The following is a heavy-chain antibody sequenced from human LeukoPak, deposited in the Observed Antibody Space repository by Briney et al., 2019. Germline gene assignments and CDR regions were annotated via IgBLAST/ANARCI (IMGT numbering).Heavy chain of an antibody. Sequence: SETLSLTCTVSGGSIDTSSYYWGWIRQPPGKGLEWIGSGYYSGTSYYKPSLKSRVTISVDTSKKQFSLKLSSVTAADTAVYYCARGVGDYSRYYFDYWGQGTLVTVSS. D-gene: IGHD4-17*01. J-gene: IGHJ4*02. CDR1: GGSIDTSSYY. V-gene: IGHV4-39*01. CDR3: ARGVGDYSRYYFDY. CDR2: GYYSGTS.